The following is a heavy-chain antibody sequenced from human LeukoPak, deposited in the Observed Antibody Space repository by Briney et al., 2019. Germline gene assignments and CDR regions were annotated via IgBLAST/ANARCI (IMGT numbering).Heavy chain of an antibody. CDR1: GFTFSSHG. V-gene: IGHV3-30*18. J-gene: IGHJ4*02. CDR3: AKRSDSGSHTFDY. Sequence: GGSLRLSCAASGFTFSSHGMHWVRQAPGKGLEWVAVISYDGSHKYYGDSVKGRLTISRDNSKNTVYLQMSSLRTEDTAVYYCAKRSDSGSHTFDYWGQGTLVTVSS. CDR2: ISYDGSHK. D-gene: IGHD3-10*01.